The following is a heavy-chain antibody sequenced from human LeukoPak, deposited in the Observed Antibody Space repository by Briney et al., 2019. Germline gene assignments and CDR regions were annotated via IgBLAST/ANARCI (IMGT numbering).Heavy chain of an antibody. V-gene: IGHV3-23*01. J-gene: IGHJ4*02. CDR3: VKPGAPGGGWYFDY. Sequence: GGSLRLSCAASGFTFSSYAMSWVRQAPGKGLEWVSAISGSGGSTYYADSVKGRFTISRDNSKNTLYLQMNSLRAEDTAVYYCVKPGAPGGGWYFDYWGQGTLVTVSS. D-gene: IGHD6-19*01. CDR1: GFTFSSYA. CDR2: ISGSGGST.